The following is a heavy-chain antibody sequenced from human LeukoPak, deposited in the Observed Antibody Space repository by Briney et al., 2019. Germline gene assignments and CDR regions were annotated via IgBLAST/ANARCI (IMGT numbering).Heavy chain of an antibody. CDR1: GYSFTSYW. Sequence: GESLKISCKGSGYSFTSYWIGWVRQMPGKGLEWMGIIYPGDSDTRYSPSFQGQVTVSADKSISTAYLQWSSLKASDTAMYYCARLRAPKDYYDSSGYYSRYYYFDYWGQGTLVTVSS. CDR3: ARLRAPKDYYDSSGYYSRYYYFDY. D-gene: IGHD3-22*01. V-gene: IGHV5-51*01. CDR2: IYPGDSDT. J-gene: IGHJ4*02.